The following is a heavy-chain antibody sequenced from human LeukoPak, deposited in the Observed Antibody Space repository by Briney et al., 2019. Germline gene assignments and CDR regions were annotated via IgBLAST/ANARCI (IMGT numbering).Heavy chain of an antibody. Sequence: GGSLRLSCAASGFTFSSYSMNWLRQAPGKGLEWVSSISGGSDHILYTDSVKGRFTVSRDNSKNSLYLQMNSLGAEDTAVYYCASFETVAVRPFDYWGQGTLVTVSS. CDR1: GFTFSSYS. CDR2: ISGGSDHI. CDR3: ASFETVAVRPFDY. D-gene: IGHD6-19*01. V-gene: IGHV3-21*01. J-gene: IGHJ4*02.